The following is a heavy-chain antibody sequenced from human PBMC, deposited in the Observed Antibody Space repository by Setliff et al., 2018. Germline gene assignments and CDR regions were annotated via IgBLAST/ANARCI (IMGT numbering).Heavy chain of an antibody. V-gene: IGHV4-38-2*01. D-gene: IGHD6-13*01. J-gene: IGHJ5*02. CDR3: ARGDIAAGTTTISWWFDP. CDR1: GYSISSGYY. Sequence: ETLSLTCAVSGYSISSGYYWGWIRQPPGKGLEWIGSIYHSGSTYYNPSLKSRVTISVDTSKNQFSLKLSSVTAADTAVYYCARGDIAAGTTTISWWFDPWGQGNLVTVSS. CDR2: IYHSGST.